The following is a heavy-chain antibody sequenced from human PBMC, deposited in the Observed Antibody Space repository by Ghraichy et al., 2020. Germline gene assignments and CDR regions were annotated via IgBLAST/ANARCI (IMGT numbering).Heavy chain of an antibody. J-gene: IGHJ4*02. Sequence: GGSLRLSCAASGITFSNCAMSWVRQAPGKGLEWVSTVTDNGGNTYYADSVKGRLTISRDNSKNTLYLQMNSLRAEDTAVYYCAKSFTAPTRYYFDYWGQGTLVTVSS. CDR1: GITFSNCA. D-gene: IGHD2-21*02. CDR2: VTDNGGNT. V-gene: IGHV3-23*01. CDR3: AKSFTAPTRYYFDY.